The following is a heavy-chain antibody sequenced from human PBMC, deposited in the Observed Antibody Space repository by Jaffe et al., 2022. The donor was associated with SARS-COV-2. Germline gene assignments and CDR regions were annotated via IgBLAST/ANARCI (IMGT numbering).Heavy chain of an antibody. CDR3: AREVITIFGVVIYGMDV. CDR2: IYTSGST. CDR1: GGSISSGSYY. J-gene: IGHJ6*02. D-gene: IGHD3-3*01. V-gene: IGHV4-61*02. Sequence: QVQLQESGPGLVKPSQTLSLTCTVSGGSISSGSYYWSWIRQPAGKGLEWIGRIYTSGSTNYNPSLKSRVTISVDTSKNQFSLKLSSVTAADTAVYYCAREVITIFGVVIYGMDVWGQGTTVTVSS.